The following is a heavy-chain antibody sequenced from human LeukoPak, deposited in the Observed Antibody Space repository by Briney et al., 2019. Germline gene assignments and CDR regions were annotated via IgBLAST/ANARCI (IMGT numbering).Heavy chain of an antibody. CDR3: AKVIAAAGTEYYYYYYMDV. CDR1: GFTFSSYA. Sequence: GGSLRLSCAASGFTFSSYAMSWVRQAPGKGLEWVSALSGSGGSTYYADSVKGRFTISRDNSKNTLYLQMNSLRAEDTAVYYCAKVIAAAGTEYYYYYYMDVWGKGTTVTVSS. J-gene: IGHJ6*03. V-gene: IGHV3-23*01. D-gene: IGHD6-13*01. CDR2: LSGSGGST.